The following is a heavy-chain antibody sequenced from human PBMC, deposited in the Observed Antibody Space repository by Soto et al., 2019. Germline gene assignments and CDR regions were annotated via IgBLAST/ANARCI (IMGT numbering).Heavy chain of an antibody. CDR1: GFPFRSYL. CDR2: INSDGSST. Sequence: PGGALRLSCATSGFPFRSYLVALVRPAPGKGLVWVSWINSDGSSTRYADSVQGRFTVSRDNSKTTVYLQMNRLRPEDTAVYFCVRDQDSRGYSVFNLWGQGTQVTVSS. V-gene: IGHV3-74*01. J-gene: IGHJ5*02. CDR3: VRDQDSRGYSVFNL. D-gene: IGHD3-22*01.